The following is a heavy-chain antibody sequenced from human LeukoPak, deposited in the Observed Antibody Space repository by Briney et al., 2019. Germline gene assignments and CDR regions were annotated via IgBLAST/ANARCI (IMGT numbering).Heavy chain of an antibody. V-gene: IGHV3-30*02. D-gene: IGHD3-22*01. CDR1: RFTFSSYG. CDR3: AKGSKLVVITRDHYMAV. Sequence: PGGSLRLSCAASRFTFSSYGMHWVRQAPGKGLEWVAFIRHDGSNKYYADSVKGRFTISRDNSKNTLYLQMNSLRAGDTAVYYCAKGSKLVVITRDHYMAVWGKGTTVTISS. CDR2: IRHDGSNK. J-gene: IGHJ6*03.